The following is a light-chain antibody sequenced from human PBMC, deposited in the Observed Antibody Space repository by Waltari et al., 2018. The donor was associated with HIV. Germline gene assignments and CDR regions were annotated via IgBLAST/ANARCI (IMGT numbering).Light chain of an antibody. J-gene: IGKJ5*01. CDR3: QQYDTFPPIT. Sequence: DIQMTQSPSSLSASVGDRVTISCQASQDIGTHVNLFQQKPGKAPKVLIYDASNLETGVPSRFSGSGSGTDFSFTISSLQPEDIATYFCQQYDTFPPITVGQGTRLDIK. CDR2: DAS. V-gene: IGKV1-33*01. CDR1: QDIGTH.